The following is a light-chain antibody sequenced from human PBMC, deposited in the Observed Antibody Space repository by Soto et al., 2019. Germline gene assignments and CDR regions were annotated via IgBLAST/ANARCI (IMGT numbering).Light chain of an antibody. CDR1: SGHTNYA. J-gene: IGLJ2*01. CDR2: INSDGSH. CDR3: QTWGTGIVT. Sequence: QSVLTQSPSASASPGASVKLTCTLSSGHTNYAIAWHQQQPEKGPRFLMKINSDGSHRKGDGVPDRFSGSSSGAERYFTISSLQSEDEADYYCQTWGTGIVTFGGGTKLTVL. V-gene: IGLV4-69*01.